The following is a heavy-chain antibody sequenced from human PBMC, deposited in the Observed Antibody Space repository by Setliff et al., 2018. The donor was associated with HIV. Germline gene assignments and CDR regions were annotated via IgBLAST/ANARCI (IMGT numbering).Heavy chain of an antibody. J-gene: IGHJ4*02. CDR1: GYTFTGYY. D-gene: IGHD2-2*01. CDR3: ARGYCSSTSCYGIYYFDN. V-gene: IGHV1-8*02. Sequence: ASVKVSCKASGYTFTGYYMHWVRQAPGQGLEWMGWINPKSGNTGYARKFQGRVTMTRKTSISTAYMELRSLRSDDTAVYYCARGYCSSTSCYGIYYFDNWGQG. CDR2: INPKSGNT.